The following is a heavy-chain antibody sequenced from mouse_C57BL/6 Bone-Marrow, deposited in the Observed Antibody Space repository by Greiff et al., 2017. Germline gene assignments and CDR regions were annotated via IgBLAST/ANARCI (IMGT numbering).Heavy chain of an antibody. J-gene: IGHJ4*01. V-gene: IGHV1-55*01. CDR2: IYPGSGST. CDR1: GYTFTSYW. CDR3: AREDYDENYYAMDY. D-gene: IGHD2-4*01. Sequence: QVQLQQSGAELVKPGASVKMSCKASGYTFTSYWITWVKQRPGQGLEWIGDIYPGSGSTNYNEKFKSKATLTVDTSSSTAYMQLSSLTSADSAVYYCAREDYDENYYAMDYWGQGTSVTVSS.